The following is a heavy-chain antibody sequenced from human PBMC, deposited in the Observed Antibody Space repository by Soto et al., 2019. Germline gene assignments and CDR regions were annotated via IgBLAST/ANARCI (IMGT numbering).Heavy chain of an antibody. CDR3: ARAGYCSGGRCYSPYYYYYGMDV. D-gene: IGHD2-15*01. Sequence: PGGSLRLSCGASAFSFSHYAMHWVRQAPGKGLECVAVISYDGNIKRYADSVKGRFTISRDNSENTLYLQMNSLSPEDTAVYYCARAGYCSGGRCYSPYYYYYGMDVWGQGTTVTVYS. V-gene: IGHV3-30-3*01. CDR2: ISYDGNIK. J-gene: IGHJ6*02. CDR1: AFSFSHYA.